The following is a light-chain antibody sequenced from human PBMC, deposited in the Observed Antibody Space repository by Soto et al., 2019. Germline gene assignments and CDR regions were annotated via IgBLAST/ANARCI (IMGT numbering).Light chain of an antibody. V-gene: IGLV2-14*01. CDR1: SSDVGGYNY. Sequence: QSALTQPASVSGSPGQSITISCTGTSSDVGGYNYVSWYQQHPGKAPKLMIYDVSKRPSGVSNRFSGSKSGNTASLTISGLQAEDEDDYYCSSYTSSADVFGAGTKLTVL. J-gene: IGLJ1*01. CDR3: SSYTSSADV. CDR2: DVS.